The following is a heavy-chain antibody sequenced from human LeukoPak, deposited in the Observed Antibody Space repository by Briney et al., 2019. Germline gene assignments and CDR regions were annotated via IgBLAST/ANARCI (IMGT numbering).Heavy chain of an antibody. CDR1: GFTFSDYY. J-gene: IGHJ6*02. CDR3: ARSAGGYEDYYYYYGMDV. D-gene: IGHD5-12*01. V-gene: IGHV3-11*01. Sequence: GGSLRLSCAASGFTFSDYYMSWLRQAPGKGLEWVSYISSSGSTIYYADSVKGRFTISRDNAQNSLYLQMNSLRAEDTAVYYCARSAGGYEDYYYYYGMDVWGLGTTVTVSS. CDR2: ISSSGSTI.